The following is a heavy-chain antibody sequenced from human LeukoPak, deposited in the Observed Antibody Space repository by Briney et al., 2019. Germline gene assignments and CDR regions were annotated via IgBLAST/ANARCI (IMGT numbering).Heavy chain of an antibody. D-gene: IGHD4-11*01. CDR2: IIPILGIA. J-gene: IGHJ1*01. CDR1: GGTFSSYT. V-gene: IGHV1-69*02. CDR3: ARTTTVTREYFQH. Sequence: SVKVSCKASGGTFSSYTISWVRQAPGQGLEGMGRIIPILGIANYAQKFQGRVTITADKSTSTAYMELSSLRSEDTAVYYCARTTTVTREYFQHWGQGTLVTVSS.